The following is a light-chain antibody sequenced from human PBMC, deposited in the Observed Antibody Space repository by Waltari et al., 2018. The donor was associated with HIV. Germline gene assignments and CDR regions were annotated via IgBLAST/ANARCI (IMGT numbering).Light chain of an antibody. CDR2: QVS. CDR3: MQGTHFPRT. Sequence: DIVLTQTPLSSPVTPGQPAAFSCRSSETLVHTNGNTYLSWLHQRPGQPPRVLISQVSQRLSGIPDRFTGSGAGTDVTLKISRVEPEDVGVFYCMQGTHFPRTFGQGTKV. V-gene: IGKV2-24*01. CDR1: ETLVHTNGNTY. J-gene: IGKJ1*01.